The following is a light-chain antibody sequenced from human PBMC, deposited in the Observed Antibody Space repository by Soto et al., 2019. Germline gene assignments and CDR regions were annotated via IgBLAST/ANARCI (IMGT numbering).Light chain of an antibody. CDR1: QSISSY. Sequence: ETVLTQSPATLSLSPWERATLSCGASQSISSYLAWYQQKPGQAPRLLIYDASNRATGIPARFSGSGSGTDFTLTISSLEPEDFAVYYCQQRSNWPPITFGHGTRLEIK. CDR2: DAS. CDR3: QQRSNWPPIT. J-gene: IGKJ5*01. V-gene: IGKV3-11*01.